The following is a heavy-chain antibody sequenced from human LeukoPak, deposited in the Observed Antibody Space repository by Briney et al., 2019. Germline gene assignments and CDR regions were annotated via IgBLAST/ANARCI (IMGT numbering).Heavy chain of an antibody. J-gene: IGHJ6*03. V-gene: IGHV3-73*01. CDR2: IRSKANSYAT. CDR1: GFTFSGSA. Sequence: GGSLRLSCAASGFTFSGSAMHWVRQASGKGLEWVGRIRSKANSYATAYAASVKGRFTISRDDSKNTAYLQMNSLKTEDTAVYYCTRPHYATSNYDFWSGPGEDYYYYYYMDVWGKGTTVTVSS. CDR3: TRPHYATSNYDFWSGPGEDYYYYYYMDV. D-gene: IGHD3-3*01.